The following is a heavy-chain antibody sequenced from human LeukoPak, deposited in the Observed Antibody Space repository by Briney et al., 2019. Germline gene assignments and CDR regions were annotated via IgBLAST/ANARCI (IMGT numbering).Heavy chain of an antibody. D-gene: IGHD7-27*01. J-gene: IGHJ4*02. V-gene: IGHV3-48*03. CDR3: AKDINWASFES. Sequence: GGSLRLSCAASGFTFSTYEMNWVRQTPGKGLEWVSYISSSGYTIYYADSVKGRFTISRDNSKNTLYLQMNSLRAEDTALYYCAKDINWASFESWGQGTLVTVSS. CDR1: GFTFSTYE. CDR2: ISSSGYTI.